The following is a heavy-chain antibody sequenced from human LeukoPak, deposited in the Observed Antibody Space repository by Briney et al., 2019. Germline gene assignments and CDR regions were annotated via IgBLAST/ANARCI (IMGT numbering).Heavy chain of an antibody. J-gene: IGHJ4*02. CDR3: ARDGPPATYYYGSGTYYFDY. V-gene: IGHV3-11*01. Sequence: GGSLRLSCAASEFLFSDYDFHWVRQAPGKGLEWVSYISSSGSTIYYADSVKGRFTISRDNAKNSLYLQMNSLRAEDTAVYYCARDGPPATYYYGSGTYYFDYWGQGTLVTVSS. CDR1: EFLFSDYD. D-gene: IGHD3-10*01. CDR2: ISSSGSTI.